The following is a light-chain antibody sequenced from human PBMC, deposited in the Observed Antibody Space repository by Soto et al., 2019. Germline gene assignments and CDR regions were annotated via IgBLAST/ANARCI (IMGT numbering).Light chain of an antibody. J-gene: IGLJ3*02. CDR3: ATWDDSLNARGG. CDR1: RSNIGNNA. Sequence: QSVLTQPHSASGTHGQRVTISCSGSRSNIGNNAVSWYQQFPGTAPKLLIYNNNQRPSWVPDRFSGSKYGTSASLAISGRQYEDEAEYYCATWDDSLNARGGFCGGTTVTVL. V-gene: IGLV1-44*01. CDR2: NNN.